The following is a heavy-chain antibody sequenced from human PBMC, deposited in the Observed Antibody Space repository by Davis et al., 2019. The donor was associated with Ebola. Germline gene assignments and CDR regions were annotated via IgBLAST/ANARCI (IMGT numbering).Heavy chain of an antibody. CDR3: ARPASSGDSSGYYPGGFDY. D-gene: IGHD3-22*01. Sequence: GESLKISCKGSGYSFTSYWIGRVRQMPGKGLEWMGIIYPGNSDTRYSPSFQGQVTISADKSISTAYLQWSSLKASDTAMYYCARPASSGDSSGYYPGGFDYWGQGTLVTVSS. V-gene: IGHV5-51*01. J-gene: IGHJ4*02. CDR1: GYSFTSYW. CDR2: IYPGNSDT.